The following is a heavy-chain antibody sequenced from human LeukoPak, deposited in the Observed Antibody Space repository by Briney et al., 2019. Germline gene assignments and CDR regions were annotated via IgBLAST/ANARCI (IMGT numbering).Heavy chain of an antibody. CDR3: ARDNGGSGY. V-gene: IGHV4-59*01. CDR2: ISNSGNT. D-gene: IGHD7-27*01. J-gene: IGHJ4*02. CDR1: GGSISGYY. Sequence: PSETLSLTCTVSGGSISGYYWTWIRQPPGKGLEWIGYISNSGNTNYNPSLKSRVTISVDTSKNQFSLKLTSVTPADTAMYYCARDNGGSGYWGQGTLVTVSS.